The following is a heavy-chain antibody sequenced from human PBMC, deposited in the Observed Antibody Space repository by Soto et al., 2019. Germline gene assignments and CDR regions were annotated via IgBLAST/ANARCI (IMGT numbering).Heavy chain of an antibody. V-gene: IGHV3-74*01. J-gene: IGHJ4*02. CDR1: GFTFSSYW. CDR2: INSDGSSI. Sequence: EVQLVESGGGLVQPGGSLRLSCAASGFTFSSYWMHWVRQAPGKGLVWVARINSDGSSISYADSVKGRFTISRDNDKNTLYLQMNGLRAEDTAVYYCAKRTSMSGNYYFDYWGQGILVTVSS. D-gene: IGHD3-10*01. CDR3: AKRTSMSGNYYFDY.